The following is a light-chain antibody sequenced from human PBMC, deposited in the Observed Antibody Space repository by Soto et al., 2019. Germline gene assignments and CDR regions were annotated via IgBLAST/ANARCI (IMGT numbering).Light chain of an antibody. CDR1: QSVNSW. CDR3: QQYKTYPWT. CDR2: DAS. Sequence: DIQMTQSPSTQSASVGDRVTITCRASQSVNSWLAWYRQKPGKAPELLIYDASDLESGVPSRFSGSGSGTEFALTITSLQPDDFATYYCQQYKTYPWTFGQGTTV. J-gene: IGKJ1*01. V-gene: IGKV1-5*01.